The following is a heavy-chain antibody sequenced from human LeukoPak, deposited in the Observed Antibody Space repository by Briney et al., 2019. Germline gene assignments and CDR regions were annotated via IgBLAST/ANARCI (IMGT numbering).Heavy chain of an antibody. V-gene: IGHV3-73*01. CDR2: IDKKDNLYAT. CDR3: TRDRGTYNWFDP. D-gene: IGHD2-15*01. Sequence: GGSLKLSCAASGFTFSGSAVHWVRQSSGKGLEWVGHIDKKDNLYATAYAESVKGRFTISRDDSKDTAFLHMDSLKTEDTALYNCTRDRGTYNWFDPWGQGTLVTVSS. J-gene: IGHJ5*02. CDR1: GFTFSGSA.